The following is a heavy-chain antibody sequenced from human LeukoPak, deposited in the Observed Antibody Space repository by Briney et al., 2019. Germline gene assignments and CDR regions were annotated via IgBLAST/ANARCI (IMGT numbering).Heavy chain of an antibody. J-gene: IGHJ4*02. CDR1: GFTFSSYW. V-gene: IGHV3-7*03. Sequence: PGGSLRLYCAASGFTFSSYWMSWLRQAPGKGLEWVANIKQDGSEKYYVDSVKGRFTISRDNSKNSLYLQMNSLRTEDTALYYCAKDLTSYYDSSGYPGPLDYWGQGTLVTVSS. CDR3: AKDLTSYYDSSGYPGPLDY. D-gene: IGHD3-22*01. CDR2: IKQDGSEK.